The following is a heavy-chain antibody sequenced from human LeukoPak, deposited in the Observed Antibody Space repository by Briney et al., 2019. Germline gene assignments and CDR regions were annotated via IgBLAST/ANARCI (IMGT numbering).Heavy chain of an antibody. V-gene: IGHV3-73*01. D-gene: IGHD2-21*02. Sequence: TGGSLRLSCAASGFTFSGSAMHWVRQASGKGLEWVGRIRSKANSYATAYAASVKGRFTISRDDSKNTAYLQMNSLKTEDTAVYYCARINTAIFSSSDYWGQGTLVTVSS. CDR3: ARINTAIFSSSDY. J-gene: IGHJ4*02. CDR1: GFTFSGSA. CDR2: IRSKANSYAT.